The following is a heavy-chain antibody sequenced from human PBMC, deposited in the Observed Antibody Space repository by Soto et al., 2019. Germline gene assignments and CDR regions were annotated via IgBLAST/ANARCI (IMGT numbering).Heavy chain of an antibody. J-gene: IGHJ5*02. CDR1: GGSISSSIYY. CDR2: IYYSGST. V-gene: IGHV4-39*01. D-gene: IGHD3-22*01. Sequence: SETLSLTCTVSGGSISSSIYYWVWIRQPPGKVLEWIGSIYYSGSTYYNPSLKSRVTISVDTSKNQFSLKLSSVTAADTAVYYCARGCRPYYYDSSGYPNWFDPWGQGTLVTVSS. CDR3: ARGCRPYYYDSSGYPNWFDP.